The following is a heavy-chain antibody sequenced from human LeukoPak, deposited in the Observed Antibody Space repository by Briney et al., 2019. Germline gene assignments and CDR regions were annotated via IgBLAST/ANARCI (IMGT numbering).Heavy chain of an antibody. CDR2: IYNSGST. D-gene: IGHD3-10*01. V-gene: IGHV4-38-2*02. CDR3: ARDSGTTGEVKFDP. J-gene: IGHJ5*02. Sequence: SETLSLTYTVSNYSISSGYYWGWIRQPPGKGLEWIGRIYNSGSTTYNPSLKSRVTMSVDTSKNQFSLKLSSVTAADTAVYYCARDSGTTGEVKFDPWGQGTLVTVSS. CDR1: NYSISSGYY.